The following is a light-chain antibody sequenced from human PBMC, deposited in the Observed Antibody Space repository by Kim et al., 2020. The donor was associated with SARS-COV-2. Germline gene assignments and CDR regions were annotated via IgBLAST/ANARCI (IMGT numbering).Light chain of an antibody. CDR1: TGHYTSA. CDR3: QTWGSGTVV. J-gene: IGLJ2*01. Sequence: APSQLPCALSTGHYTSAETSSQQQPDKRPGYLKKLYSDGSLAKGEGIPDRFSGSSSGPQRYLTISSLQSEDEADYYCQTWGSGTVVFGGGTQLTVL. V-gene: IGLV4-69*01. CDR2: LYSDGSL.